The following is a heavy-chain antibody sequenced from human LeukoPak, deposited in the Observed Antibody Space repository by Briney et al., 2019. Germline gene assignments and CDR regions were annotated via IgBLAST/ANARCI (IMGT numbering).Heavy chain of an antibody. CDR2: LPYDGSKK. J-gene: IGHJ6*03. Sequence: GRSLRLSCVASGFTFSDYAILWVRQAPGKGLEWVAVLPYDGSKKNYADSVKGRYTISRDNSKNTLFLQMDTLRVEDKAVYYCARGGSGSYYYYYYYMDVWGKGTTVTVSS. V-gene: IGHV3-30*01. CDR3: ARGGSGSYYYYYYYMDV. CDR1: GFTFSDYA. D-gene: IGHD3-10*01.